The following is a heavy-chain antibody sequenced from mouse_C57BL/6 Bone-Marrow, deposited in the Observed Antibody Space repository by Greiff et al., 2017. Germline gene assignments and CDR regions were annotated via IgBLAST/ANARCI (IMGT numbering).Heavy chain of an antibody. D-gene: IGHD2-3*01. CDR3: ARSAGWLLSYFDY. CDR2: IYPGGGYT. Sequence: VKLQQSGAELVRPGTSVKMSCKASGYTFTNYWIGWAKQRPGHGLEWIGDIYPGGGYTNYNEKFKGKATLTADKSSSTAYMQFSSLTSEDSAIYYCARSAGWLLSYFDYWGQGTTLTVSS. V-gene: IGHV1-63*01. J-gene: IGHJ2*01. CDR1: GYTFTNYW.